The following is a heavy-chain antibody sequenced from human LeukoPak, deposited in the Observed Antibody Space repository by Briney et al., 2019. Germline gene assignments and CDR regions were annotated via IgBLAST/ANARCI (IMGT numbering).Heavy chain of an antibody. CDR2: VYYSGST. CDR3: ARGSSYSVAFGY. V-gene: IGHV4-30-4*01. CDR1: GGSISSGDYY. J-gene: IGHJ4*02. Sequence: ASETLSLTCTVSGGSISSGDYYWSWIRQPPGKGLEWIGYVYYSGSTYYNPSLKSRVTISVDTSKNQFSLKLSSVTAADTAVYYCARGSSYSVAFGYWGQGTLVTVSS. D-gene: IGHD4-23*01.